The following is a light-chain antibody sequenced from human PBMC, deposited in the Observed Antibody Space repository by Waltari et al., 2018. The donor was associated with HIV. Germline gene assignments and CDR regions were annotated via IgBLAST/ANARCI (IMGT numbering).Light chain of an antibody. V-gene: IGKV1-33*01. J-gene: IGKJ4*01. CDR1: QDITNH. Sequence: DVLMTQSPSSLSASVGDRVTITCQASQDITNHLNWYQQKPGSAPKLLISDESNLETGVPSRFSGSRSGTAYTITVTSLQPEDIATYYCEQYDNLPLTVGGGTKVEI. CDR3: EQYDNLPLT. CDR2: DES.